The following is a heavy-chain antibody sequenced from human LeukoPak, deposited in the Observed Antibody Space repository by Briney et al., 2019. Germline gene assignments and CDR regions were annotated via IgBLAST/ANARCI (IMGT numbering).Heavy chain of an antibody. CDR1: GFTFSSYE. J-gene: IGHJ4*02. D-gene: IGHD4-17*01. CDR3: ARLTTMTTTGGPFDY. V-gene: IGHV3-48*03. Sequence: GGSLRLSCAASGFTFSSYEMNWVRQAPGKGLEWVSYITSSGNTIYYADSAKGRFTTSRDNAKNSLYLQMNSLGAEDTAVYYCARLTTMTTTGGPFDYWGQGTLVTVSS. CDR2: ITSSGNTI.